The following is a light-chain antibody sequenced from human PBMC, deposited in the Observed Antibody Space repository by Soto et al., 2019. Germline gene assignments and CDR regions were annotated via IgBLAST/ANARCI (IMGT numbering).Light chain of an antibody. V-gene: IGKV3-20*01. CDR3: QQFGSSPIT. CDR1: QSVSSGF. Sequence: EIVLTQSPGTLSLSPGERATLSCTATQSVSSGFLAWYQQKPGQAPRLLMSGASSRATGIPDRFSGSGSGTVFTLTISRLEPEDFAAYYCQQFGSSPITFGGGTKVDIK. CDR2: GAS. J-gene: IGKJ4*01.